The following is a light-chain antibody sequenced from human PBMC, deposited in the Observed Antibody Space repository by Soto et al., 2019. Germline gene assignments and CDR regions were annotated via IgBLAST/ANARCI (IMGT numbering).Light chain of an antibody. CDR3: QQYDNWPYT. CDR2: GAS. V-gene: IGKV3-15*01. J-gene: IGKJ2*01. Sequence: EMGMTKSPATVSLFPGERATLSCRASTGGSNSLAWYQQRPGQAPRLLIYGASSRAPGIPARFSGSGSGTEFTLTITSLQSEDFAVYYCQQYDNWPYTFGQGTKVDIK. CDR1: TGGSNS.